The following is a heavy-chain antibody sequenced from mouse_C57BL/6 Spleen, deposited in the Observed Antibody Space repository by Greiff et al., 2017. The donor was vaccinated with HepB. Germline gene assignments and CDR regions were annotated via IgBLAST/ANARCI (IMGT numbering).Heavy chain of an antibody. CDR3: ASAYYYGRPDPNYYAMDY. CDR2: IWSDGST. Sequence: QVQLKESGPGLVAPSQSLSITCTVSGFSFTSYGVHWVRQPPGKGLEWLVVIWSDGSTTYNSALKSRLSISKDNSKSQVFLKMNSLQTDDTAMYYCASAYYYGRPDPNYYAMDYWGQGTSVTVSS. D-gene: IGHD1-1*01. CDR1: GFSFTSYG. V-gene: IGHV2-6*03. J-gene: IGHJ4*01.